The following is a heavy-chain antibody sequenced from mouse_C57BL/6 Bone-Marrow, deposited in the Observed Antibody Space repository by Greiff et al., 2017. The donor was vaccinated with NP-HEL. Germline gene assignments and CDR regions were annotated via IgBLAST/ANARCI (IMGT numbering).Heavy chain of an antibody. CDR1: GYTFTSYG. D-gene: IGHD1-1*01. CDR3: ARTHYYGSSPFAY. J-gene: IGHJ3*01. CDR2: IYPRSGNT. V-gene: IGHV1-81*01. Sequence: VKLMESGAELARPGASVKLSCKASGYTFTSYGISWVKQRTGQGLEWIGEIYPRSGNTYYNEKFKGKATLTADKSSSTAYMELRSLTSEDSAVYFCARTHYYGSSPFAYWGQGTLVTVSA.